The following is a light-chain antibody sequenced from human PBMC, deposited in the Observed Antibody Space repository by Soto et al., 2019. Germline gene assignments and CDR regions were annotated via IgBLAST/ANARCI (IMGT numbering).Light chain of an antibody. V-gene: IGKV1-39*01. J-gene: IGKJ5*01. CDR2: AAS. CDR3: QQSYSTPIT. CDR1: QGISSY. Sequence: DIQMTQAPSTLSGSVGDRVTITGRASQGISSYLNWYQQKPGKAPKLLIYAASSLQSGVPSRFSGSGSGTDFTLTIRSLQPEDFATYYCQQSYSTPITFGQGTRLDIK.